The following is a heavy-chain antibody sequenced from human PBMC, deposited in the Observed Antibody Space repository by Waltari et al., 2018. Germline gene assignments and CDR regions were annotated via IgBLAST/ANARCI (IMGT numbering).Heavy chain of an antibody. CDR1: GGSISSGSYY. J-gene: IGHJ3*02. CDR2: IYTSGST. V-gene: IGHV4-61*02. D-gene: IGHD3-10*01. CDR3: ARVAYYYGSGSYYNVEAFDI. Sequence: QVQLQESGPGLVKPSQTLSLTCTVSGGSISSGSYYWSWIRQPAGKGLEWIGRIYTSGSTNYNPSLKSRVTISVDTSKNQFSLKLSSVTAADTAVYYCARVAYYYGSGSYYNVEAFDIWGQGTMVTVSS.